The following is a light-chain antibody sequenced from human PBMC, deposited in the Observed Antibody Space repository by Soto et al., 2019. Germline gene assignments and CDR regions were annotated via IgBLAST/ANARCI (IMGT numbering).Light chain of an antibody. CDR1: SSDVGGYNY. Sequence: QSALTQPRSVSGSPGQSVTISCTGTSSDVGGYNYVSWYQQHPGKAPKLMIYDVSTRPSGLPDRFSGSKSGNTASLTISGLQAEDEADYYCYSYAGTGNVVFGGGTTLTVL. V-gene: IGLV2-11*02. J-gene: IGLJ2*01. CDR3: YSYAGTGNVV. CDR2: DVS.